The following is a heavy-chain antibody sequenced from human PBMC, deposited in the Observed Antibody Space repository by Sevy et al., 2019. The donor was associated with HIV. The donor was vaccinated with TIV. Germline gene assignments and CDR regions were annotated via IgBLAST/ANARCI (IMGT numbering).Heavy chain of an antibody. CDR3: ARDKTILEGRYGMDV. Sequence: GGSLRLSCAASGFSFSDYNMNWVRQAPGKGLEWVSFISSGSGYIYYADSKKGRFTISRDNAKNSLYLQLNSLRAEDTAVYYCARDKTILEGRYGMDVWGQGTTVTVSS. CDR2: ISSGSGYI. CDR1: GFSFSDYN. D-gene: IGHD3-3*01. V-gene: IGHV3-21*01. J-gene: IGHJ6*02.